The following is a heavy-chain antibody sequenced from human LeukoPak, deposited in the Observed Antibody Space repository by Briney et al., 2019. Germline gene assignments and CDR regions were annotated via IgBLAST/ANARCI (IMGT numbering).Heavy chain of an antibody. V-gene: IGHV1-24*01. J-gene: IGHJ4*02. CDR3: ATQGSSSWYFGY. CDR1: GYTLTELS. CDR2: FDPEDGET. Sequence: ASVKVSCKVSGYTLTELSMHWVRQAPGKGLEWMGGFDPEDGETIYAQKFQGRVTMTEDTSTDTAYMELSSLRSEDTAVYYCATQGSSSWYFGYWGQGTLVTVSS. D-gene: IGHD6-13*01.